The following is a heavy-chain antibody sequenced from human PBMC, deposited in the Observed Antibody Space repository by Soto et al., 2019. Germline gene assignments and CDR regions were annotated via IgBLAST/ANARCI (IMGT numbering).Heavy chain of an antibody. CDR3: ARHDSSGYVDY. CDR1: GYTFTSYG. J-gene: IGHJ4*02. D-gene: IGHD3-22*01. Sequence: SVKVSCKACGYTFTSYGISWARQAPGQGLEWMGWISAYNGNTNYAQKLQGRVTMTTDTSTSTAYMELRSLRSDDTAVYYCARHDSSGYVDYWGQGTLVTVSS. CDR2: ISAYNGNT. V-gene: IGHV1-18*04.